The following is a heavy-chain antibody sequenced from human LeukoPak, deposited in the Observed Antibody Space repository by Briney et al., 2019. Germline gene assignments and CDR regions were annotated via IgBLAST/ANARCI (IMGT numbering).Heavy chain of an antibody. Sequence: PSETLSLTCTVSGGSISSYYWSWIRQPPGKGLEWIGYIYYSGSTNYNPSLKSRVTISVDTSKNQFSLKLSSVTAADTAVYYCAREGDSDHGDYPYYFDYWGQGTLVTVSS. CDR2: IYYSGST. J-gene: IGHJ4*02. D-gene: IGHD4-17*01. CDR1: GGSISSYY. V-gene: IGHV4-59*01. CDR3: AREGDSDHGDYPYYFDY.